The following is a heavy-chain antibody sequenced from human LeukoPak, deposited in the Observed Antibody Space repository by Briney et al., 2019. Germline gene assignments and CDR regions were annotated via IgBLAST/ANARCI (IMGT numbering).Heavy chain of an antibody. Sequence: GGSLRLSCAASGFTFSSYSMNWVRQAPGKGLEWVSSISSSSSYIYYADSVKGRFTISRDNAKNSLYLQMNSLRAEGTAVYYCARRRGYYYYYMDVWGKGTTVTVSS. CDR1: GFTFSSYS. D-gene: IGHD3-10*01. V-gene: IGHV3-21*01. CDR3: ARRRGYYYYYMDV. CDR2: ISSSSSYI. J-gene: IGHJ6*03.